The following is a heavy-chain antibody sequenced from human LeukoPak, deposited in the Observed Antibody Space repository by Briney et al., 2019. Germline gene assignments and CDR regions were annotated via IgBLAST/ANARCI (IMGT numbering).Heavy chain of an antibody. J-gene: IGHJ5*02. D-gene: IGHD2-21*01. Sequence: GGSLRLSCAASGFTFGTYAMNWVRQAPGKGLEWVSGISGSGGSTYYADSVKGRFSVSRENSKNTLYLQMSSLRGEGTAVYYCARNSDGWFDPWGQGTLVTVSS. CDR2: ISGSGGST. CDR3: ARNSDGWFDP. CDR1: GFTFGTYA. V-gene: IGHV3-23*01.